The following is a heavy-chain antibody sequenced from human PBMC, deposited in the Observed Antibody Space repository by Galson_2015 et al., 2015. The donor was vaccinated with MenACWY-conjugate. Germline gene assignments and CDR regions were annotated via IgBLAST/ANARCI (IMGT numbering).Heavy chain of an antibody. V-gene: IGHV3-23*01. CDR3: AKTDYGGNPLIFDF. CDR2: IGTTSAYK. Sequence: SLRLSCAASGFIFSRYDMTWVRQAPGKGLEWVSIIGTTSAYKYYGESVKGRFTISRDNSKNTLYPQLNSLRGDDTAVYYCAKTDYGGNPLIFDFWGQGTLVTVSS. J-gene: IGHJ4*02. CDR1: GFIFSRYD. D-gene: IGHD4-23*01.